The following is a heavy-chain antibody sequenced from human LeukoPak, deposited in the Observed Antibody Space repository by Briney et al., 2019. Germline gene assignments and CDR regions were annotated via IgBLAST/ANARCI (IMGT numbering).Heavy chain of an antibody. D-gene: IGHD1-20*01. J-gene: IGHJ4*02. CDR3: ARRITGTTSDSFDS. V-gene: IGHV4-39*01. Sequence: SETLSLTCTVSGGSISSSSYYWGWIRQPPGKGLEWIGSIYYSGSTYYNPSLKSRVTISVDTSKNQFSLKVSSVTAADTAVYYCARRITGTTSDSFDSWGQGTLVTVS. CDR2: IYYSGST. CDR1: GGSISSSSYY.